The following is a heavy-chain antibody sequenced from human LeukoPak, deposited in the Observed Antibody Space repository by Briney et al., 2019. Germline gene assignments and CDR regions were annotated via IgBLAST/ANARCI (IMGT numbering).Heavy chain of an antibody. J-gene: IGHJ5*02. Sequence: SETLSLTCTVSGGSISSGDYYWSWIRQPPGKGLEWIGYIYYSGSTYYNPSLKSRVTISVDTSKNQFSLKLSSVTAADTAVYYCARGRGSSGWYSKNAFDPWGQGTLVTVSS. CDR2: IYYSGST. CDR1: GGSISSGDYY. V-gene: IGHV4-30-4*01. D-gene: IGHD6-19*01. CDR3: ARGRGSSGWYSKNAFDP.